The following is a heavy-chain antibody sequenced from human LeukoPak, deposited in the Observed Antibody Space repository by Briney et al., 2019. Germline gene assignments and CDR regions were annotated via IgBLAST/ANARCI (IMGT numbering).Heavy chain of an antibody. CDR2: ISSSCSTI. CDR1: GFTFSDYY. J-gene: IGHJ4*02. Sequence: GSLRLSCAASGFTFSDYYMSWIRQAPGKGLEGVSYISSSCSTIYYSDSVKGRFTTSMDNANNSRYLQMNSLRAEAKAVYYRARDLGPHLGYCSGGSCHDDYWRQATMPTVSS. D-gene: IGHD2-15*01. V-gene: IGHV3-11*01. CDR3: ARDLGPHLGYCSGGSCHDDY.